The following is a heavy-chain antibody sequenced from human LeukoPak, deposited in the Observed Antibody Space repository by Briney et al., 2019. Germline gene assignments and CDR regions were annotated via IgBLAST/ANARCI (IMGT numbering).Heavy chain of an antibody. CDR2: IYYSGST. J-gene: IGHJ3*02. CDR1: GGSISSSSYY. D-gene: IGHD3-9*01. CDR3: ARRSYISFGDILTGLGSPAFDI. Sequence: PSETLSLTCTVSGGSISSSSYYWGWIRQPPGKGLEWIGYIYYSGSTNYNPSLKSRVTISVDTSKNQFSLKLSSVTAADTAVYYCARRSYISFGDILTGLGSPAFDIWGQGTMVTVSS. V-gene: IGHV4-61*05.